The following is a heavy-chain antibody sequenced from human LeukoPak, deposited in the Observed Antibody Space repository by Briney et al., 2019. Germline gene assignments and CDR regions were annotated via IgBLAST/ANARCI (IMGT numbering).Heavy chain of an antibody. Sequence: GASVQVSCKASGYTFTGYYMHWVRQAPGQGLEWMGRINPNSGGTNYAQKLQGRVTMTRDTSISTAYMELSRLRSDDTAVYYCARDGGVYYDSSGYYRSDYWGQGTLVTVSS. CDR2: INPNSGGT. V-gene: IGHV1-2*06. D-gene: IGHD3-22*01. J-gene: IGHJ4*02. CDR1: GYTFTGYY. CDR3: ARDGGVYYDSSGYYRSDY.